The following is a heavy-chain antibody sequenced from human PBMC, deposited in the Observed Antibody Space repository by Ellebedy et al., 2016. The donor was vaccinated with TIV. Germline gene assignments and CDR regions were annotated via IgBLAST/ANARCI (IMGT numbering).Heavy chain of an antibody. CDR1: GFTFSSYG. CDR2: ISYDGSNK. V-gene: IGHV3-30*06. CDR3: ATWDVTVTSARYFDL. Sequence: GESLKISCAASGFTFSSYGMHWVRQAPGKGLEWVAVISYDGSNKYYADSVKGRFTISRDNSKNTLYLQMNSLRAEDTAVYYCATWDVTVTSARYFDLWGRGTLVTVSS. D-gene: IGHD4-11*01. J-gene: IGHJ2*01.